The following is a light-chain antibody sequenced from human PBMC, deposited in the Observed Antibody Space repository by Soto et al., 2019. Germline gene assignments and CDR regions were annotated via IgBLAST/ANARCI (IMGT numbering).Light chain of an antibody. CDR1: QSISSW. CDR3: QQYNSYSYT. Sequence: DIQMTQSPSTLSASVGDRVTITCRASQSISSWLAWYQQKPGKDPKLLIYDASSLESGVPSRFSGSGSGTEFILTISSLQPDDFATYYCQQYNSYSYTFGQGTKLEIK. V-gene: IGKV1-5*01. CDR2: DAS. J-gene: IGKJ2*01.